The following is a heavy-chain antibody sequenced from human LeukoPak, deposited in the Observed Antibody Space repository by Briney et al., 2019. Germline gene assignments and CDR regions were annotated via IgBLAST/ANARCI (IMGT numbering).Heavy chain of an antibody. CDR1: GFTFSSYS. J-gene: IGHJ4*02. CDR2: ISSSTSTI. D-gene: IGHD5-18*01. CDR3: ARSSYGYAFFDF. V-gene: IGHV3-48*01. Sequence: PGGSLRLSXAASGFTFSSYSMNWVRQAPGKGLEWVSYISSSTSTIYYADSVKGRFTISRDNGKDSLYLQMNSLRAEDTAVYYCARSSYGYAFFDFWGQGALVTVSS.